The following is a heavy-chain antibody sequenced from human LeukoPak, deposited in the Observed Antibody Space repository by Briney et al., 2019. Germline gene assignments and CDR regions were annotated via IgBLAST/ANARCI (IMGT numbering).Heavy chain of an antibody. CDR3: MRGKYYDWL. Sequence: GRSLRLSCAASGFTFSDYYMSWIRKAPGKGLEWVSYISSCGHDIYYADSVKGRFSISRRNANSSLYLQMNSLRAEDTAVYYCMRGKYYDWLWGQGTLVTLSS. D-gene: IGHD3-3*01. J-gene: IGHJ4*02. V-gene: IGHV3-11*01. CDR1: GFTFSDYY. CDR2: ISSCGHDI.